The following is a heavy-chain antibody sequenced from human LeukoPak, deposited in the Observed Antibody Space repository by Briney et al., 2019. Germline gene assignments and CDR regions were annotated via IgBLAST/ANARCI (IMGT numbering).Heavy chain of an antibody. D-gene: IGHD2-2*01. CDR3: ARARDIVVVPAAQPEAGCWFDP. CDR1: GGTFSSYA. Sequence: SGKVSCKASGGTFSSYAISWVRQAPGQGLEWMGGIIPIFGTANYAQKFQGRVTITADESTSTAYMELSSLRSEDTAVYYCARARDIVVVPAAQPEAGCWFDPWGQGTLVTVSS. CDR2: IIPIFGTA. V-gene: IGHV1-69*13. J-gene: IGHJ5*02.